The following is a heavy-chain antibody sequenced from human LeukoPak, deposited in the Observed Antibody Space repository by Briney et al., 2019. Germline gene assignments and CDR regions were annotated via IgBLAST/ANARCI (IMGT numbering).Heavy chain of an antibody. V-gene: IGHV4-34*01. D-gene: IGHD3-10*01. CDR1: GGSFSGYY. CDR2: INHSGST. CDR3: ARVKGYYYGSGSYYNSKPFDY. J-gene: IGHJ4*02. Sequence: SGTLSLTCAVYGGSFSGYYWSWIRQPPGKGLEWIGEINHSGSTNYNPSLKSRVTISVDTSKNQFSLKLSSVTAADTAVYYCARVKGYYYGSGSYYNSKPFDYWGQGTLVTVSS.